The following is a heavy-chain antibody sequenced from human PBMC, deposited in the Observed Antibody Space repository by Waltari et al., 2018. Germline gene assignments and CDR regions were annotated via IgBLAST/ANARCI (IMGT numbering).Heavy chain of an antibody. D-gene: IGHD6-13*01. CDR3: ARPIAAYMDV. Sequence: QVQLVESGGGVVQPGGSLRLSCAASGFTFSSYGMHGVRQAPGKGLEWVAFIRYDGSNKYYADSVKGRFTISRDNSKNTLYLQMNSLRAEDTAVYYCARPIAAYMDVWGKGTTVTVSS. CDR2: IRYDGSNK. V-gene: IGHV3-30*02. CDR1: GFTFSSYG. J-gene: IGHJ6*03.